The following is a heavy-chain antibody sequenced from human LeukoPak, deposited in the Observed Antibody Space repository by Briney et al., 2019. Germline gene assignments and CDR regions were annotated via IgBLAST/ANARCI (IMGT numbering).Heavy chain of an antibody. V-gene: IGHV4-30-4*01. CDR1: GGSISGDAYY. J-gene: IGHJ3*02. Sequence: PSETLSLTCTVSGGSISGDAYYWSWIRQPPGEGLQWIGYIYYSGSAHYNPSLESRVTISVDTSTNQFSPKMTSVTAADTAVYYCARVIKQLEDAFDIWGQGTMVTVSS. D-gene: IGHD6-6*01. CDR2: IYYSGSA. CDR3: ARVIKQLEDAFDI.